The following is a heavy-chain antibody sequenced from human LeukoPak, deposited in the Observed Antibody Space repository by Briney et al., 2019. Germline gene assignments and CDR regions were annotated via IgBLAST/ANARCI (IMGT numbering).Heavy chain of an antibody. CDR2: IIPIFGTA. CDR1: GGTFISYA. CDR3: ARTADTARVDRRYHYFDY. Sequence: GASVKVSCKASGGTFISYAISWVRQAPGQGLEWMGRIIPIFGTANYAQRFQGRVTITTDESTGTAYMELSSLRSEDATVDFCARTADTARVDRRYHYFDYWGQGTLVTVSS. D-gene: IGHD5-18*01. V-gene: IGHV1-69*05. J-gene: IGHJ4*02.